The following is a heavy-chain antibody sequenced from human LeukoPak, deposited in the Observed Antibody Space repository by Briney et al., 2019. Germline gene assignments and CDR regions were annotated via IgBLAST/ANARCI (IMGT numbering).Heavy chain of an antibody. V-gene: IGHV3-30*02. D-gene: IGHD2-2*01. Sequence: GGSLRLSCAASGFTFSSYGMHWVRQAPGKGLEWVAFIRYDGSNKYYADSVKGRFTISRDNSKNTLYLQMNSLRAEDTAVYYCAKSRPSVVPAPNYYYYYTDYWGQGTLVTVSS. CDR2: IRYDGSNK. J-gene: IGHJ4*02. CDR3: AKSRPSVVPAPNYYYYYTDY. CDR1: GFTFSSYG.